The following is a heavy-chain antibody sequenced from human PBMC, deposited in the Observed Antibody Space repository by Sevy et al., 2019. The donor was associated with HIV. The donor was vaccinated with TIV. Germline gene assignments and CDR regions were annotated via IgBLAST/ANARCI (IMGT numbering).Heavy chain of an antibody. CDR2: ISGTGGSGDKT. J-gene: IGHJ4*02. Sequence: GGSLRLSCVASGFTFRNYAMNWVRQAPGKGLEWVSGISGTGGSGDKTNYADSVKGRFTISRDDSKNSLYLQLNTLRAEDTAIYYCARKYDSSGYFDYWGQRTLVTVSS. CDR1: GFTFRNYA. D-gene: IGHD3-22*01. CDR3: ARKYDSSGYFDY. V-gene: IGHV3-23*01.